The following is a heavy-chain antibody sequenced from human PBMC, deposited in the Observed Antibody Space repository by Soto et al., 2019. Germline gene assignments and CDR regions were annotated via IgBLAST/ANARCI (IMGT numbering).Heavy chain of an antibody. CDR2: IYPGDSDT. V-gene: IGHV5-51*01. J-gene: IGHJ3*02. CDR3: ARLGSIVGATSGAFDI. Sequence: PGESLKISCKGSGYSFTSYWIGWVRQMPGKGLEWMGIIYPGDSDTRYSPSFQGQVTISADKSISTAYLQWSSLKASDTDMYYCARLGSIVGATSGAFDIWGQGTMVTVSS. CDR1: GYSFTSYW. D-gene: IGHD1-26*01.